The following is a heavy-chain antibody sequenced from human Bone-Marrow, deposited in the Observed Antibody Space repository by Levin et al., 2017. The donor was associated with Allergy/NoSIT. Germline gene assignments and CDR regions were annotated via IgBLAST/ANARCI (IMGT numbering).Heavy chain of an antibody. CDR3: ATVSPPGGSYSS. J-gene: IGHJ5*02. D-gene: IGHD2-15*01. V-gene: IGHV4-4*02. CDR2: IHHSGTT. CDR1: GGSISSSNW. Sequence: SETLSLTCVVSGGSISSSNWWTWVRQSPGKGLEGIGEIHHSGTTYYNPSLKSRVTMSVDQSKNQGAVKMSPVTAADTAVYYCATVSPPGGSYSSWGQGTLVSVSS.